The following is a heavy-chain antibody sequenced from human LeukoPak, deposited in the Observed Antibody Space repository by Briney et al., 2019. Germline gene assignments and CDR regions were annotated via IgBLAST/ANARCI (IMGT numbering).Heavy chain of an antibody. CDR1: GGSISSSYY. V-gene: IGHV4-39*07. Sequence: SETLSLTCTVSGGSISSSYYWGWIRQPPGKGLEWIGSIYYSGSTYYNPSLKSRVTISVDRSKNQFSLKLSSVTAADTAVYYCARSGCSGGSCYVDYWGQGTLVTVSS. CDR2: IYYSGST. CDR3: ARSGCSGGSCYVDY. D-gene: IGHD2-15*01. J-gene: IGHJ4*02.